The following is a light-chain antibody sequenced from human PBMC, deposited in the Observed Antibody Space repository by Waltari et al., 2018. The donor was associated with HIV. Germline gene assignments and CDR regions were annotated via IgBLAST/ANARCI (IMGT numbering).Light chain of an antibody. V-gene: IGLV1-44*01. CDR3: AAWDDNLDAYV. Sequence: QSVLTQPPSASATPGQRFTISCSGSSSNIGSNTVNWYQQFSGPAPKLLTSSNDHRPSGVPDRFSGSKSGTSASLAITGLQSEDEADYYCAAWDDNLDAYVFGTGTKVTVL. CDR1: SSNIGSNT. J-gene: IGLJ1*01. CDR2: SND.